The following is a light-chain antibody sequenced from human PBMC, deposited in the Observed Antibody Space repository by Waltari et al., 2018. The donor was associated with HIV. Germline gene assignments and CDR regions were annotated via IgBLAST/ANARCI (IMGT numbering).Light chain of an antibody. CDR3: QSPASIGPWV. J-gene: IGLJ3*02. CDR2: KDT. V-gene: IGLV3-25*03. Sequence: SYELTQPPSVSVSPGQTARITCSGDALPKHYAYWYQQKPGQAPVLVIEKDTERPSGIPERFSGSSSGTTVTLTISGVQAEDEADYYFQSPASIGPWVFVGGTKLTVL. CDR1: ALPKHY.